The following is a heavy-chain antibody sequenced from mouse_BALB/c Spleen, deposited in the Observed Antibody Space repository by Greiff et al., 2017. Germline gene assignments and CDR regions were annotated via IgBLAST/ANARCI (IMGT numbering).Heavy chain of an antibody. J-gene: IGHJ2*01. CDR1: GYTFTSYY. D-gene: IGHD2-3*01. CDR3: ARGGYSYYFDD. V-gene: IGHV1-14*01. Sequence: VQLKESGAELVKPGASVKLSCKASGYTFTSYYMYWVKQRPGQGLEWIGEINPYNDGTKYNEKFKGKATLTSDKSSSTAYMELSSLTSEDSAVYYCARGGYSYYFDDWGQGTTLTVSS. CDR2: INPYNDGT.